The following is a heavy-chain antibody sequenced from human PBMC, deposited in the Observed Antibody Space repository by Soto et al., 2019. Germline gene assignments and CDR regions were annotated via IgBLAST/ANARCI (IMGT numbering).Heavy chain of an antibody. J-gene: IGHJ4*02. Sequence: SETLSLTCAVYGGSFSGYYWSWIRQPPGKGLEWIGEINHSGSTNYNPSLKSRVTISVDTSKNQFSLKLSSVTAADTAVYYCARVRMITFGGARHYFDYWGQGTLVTVSS. V-gene: IGHV4-34*01. CDR1: GGSFSGYY. D-gene: IGHD3-16*01. CDR3: ARVRMITFGGARHYFDY. CDR2: INHSGST.